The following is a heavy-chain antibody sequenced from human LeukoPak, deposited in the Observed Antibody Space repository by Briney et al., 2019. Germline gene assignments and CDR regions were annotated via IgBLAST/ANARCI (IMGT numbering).Heavy chain of an antibody. CDR2: ISGGGGST. CDR1: GFTFSSYA. D-gene: IGHD5-18*01. V-gene: IGHV3-23*01. Sequence: PGGSLRLSCAASGFTFSSYAMSWVRQAPGKGLEWVSGISGGGGSTYYADSVKGRFTISGDNSENTLYLQMNSLTAEDTAVYYCAKQSGGYRYDTNDYWGQGTQVTVSS. CDR3: AKQSGGYRYDTNDY. J-gene: IGHJ4*02.